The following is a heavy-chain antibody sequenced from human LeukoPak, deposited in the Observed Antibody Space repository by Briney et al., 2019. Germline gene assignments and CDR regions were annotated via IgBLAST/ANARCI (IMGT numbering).Heavy chain of an antibody. CDR1: GFTFSSYA. CDR3: ARDRQQTTVTTGDWFDP. CDR2: ISGSGGST. D-gene: IGHD4-17*01. J-gene: IGHJ5*02. Sequence: GGSLRLSCAASGFTFSSYAMSWVRQAPGKGLEWVSAISGSGGSTYYADSVKGRFTISRGNSKNTLYLQMNSLRAEDTAVYYCARDRQQTTVTTGDWFDPWGQGTLVTVSS. V-gene: IGHV3-23*01.